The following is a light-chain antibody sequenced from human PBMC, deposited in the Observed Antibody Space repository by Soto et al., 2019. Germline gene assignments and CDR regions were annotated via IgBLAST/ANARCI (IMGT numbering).Light chain of an antibody. V-gene: IGKV3-20*01. CDR3: QQYATSPRLT. Sequence: EIVLTQSPGTLSLSPGERVTLSCRASQSVSSGYLAWYQQKPGQAPRLVIYGASSRPTGIPDRFSGSGSGTDFTLTISRLEPEDFAVYYCQQYATSPRLTFCGGTKVEIK. J-gene: IGKJ4*01. CDR2: GAS. CDR1: QSVSSGY.